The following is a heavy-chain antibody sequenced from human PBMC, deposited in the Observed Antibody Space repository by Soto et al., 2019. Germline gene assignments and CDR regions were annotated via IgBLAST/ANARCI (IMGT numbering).Heavy chain of an antibody. D-gene: IGHD2-21*02. CDR1: GDSFSGYY. Sequence: QVQLQESGPGPVKPSETLSLTCTVSGDSFSGYYWSWVRQPAGKGLEWIGRVYTSGNTDYNPSLKSRVTVSVDTSKKQFSLRLNSVTAADTAVYYCAREARETVGDGYWCDPWGQGTLVTVSS. CDR2: VYTSGNT. CDR3: AREARETVGDGYWCDP. V-gene: IGHV4-4*07. J-gene: IGHJ5*02.